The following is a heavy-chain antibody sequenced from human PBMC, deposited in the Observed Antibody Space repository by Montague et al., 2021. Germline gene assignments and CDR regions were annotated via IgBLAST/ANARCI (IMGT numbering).Heavy chain of an antibody. J-gene: IGHJ3*02. CDR2: IYYSGST. V-gene: IGHV4-39*01. Sequence: SETLSLTCTVSGGSISSTSYYWGWIRQPPGTGLEWIGSIYYSGSTYYTPSLKSRVTISVDTSKNQFSLRLRSVTAADTAVSYCARRMGFVVVTEHDAFDIWGQGTMVTVSS. D-gene: IGHD2-21*02. CDR1: GGSISSTSYY. CDR3: ARRMGFVVVTEHDAFDI.